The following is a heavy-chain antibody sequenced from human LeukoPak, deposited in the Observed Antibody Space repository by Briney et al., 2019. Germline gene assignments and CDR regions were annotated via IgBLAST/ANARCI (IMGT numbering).Heavy chain of an antibody. CDR1: GYTFIAYH. D-gene: IGHD2-15*01. V-gene: IGHV1-24*01. J-gene: IGHJ3*02. CDR3: ATACSGGSCYLAAFDI. Sequence: ASVKVSCKASGYTFIAYHMHWVRQAPGKGLERMGGFDPEDGETIYAQKFQGRVTMTEDTSTDTAYMELSCLRSEDTAVYYCATACSGGSCYLAAFDIWGQGTMVTVSS. CDR2: FDPEDGET.